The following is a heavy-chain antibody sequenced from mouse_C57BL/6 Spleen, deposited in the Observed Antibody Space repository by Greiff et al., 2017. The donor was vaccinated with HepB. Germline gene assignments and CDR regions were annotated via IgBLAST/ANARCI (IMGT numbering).Heavy chain of an antibody. Sequence: VQLKQSGAELVRPGTSVKVSCKASGYAFTNYLIEWVKQRPGQGLEWIGVINPGSGGTNYNEKFKGKATLTADKSSSTAYMQLSSLTSEDSAVYFSARSATDYYAMDYWGQGTSVTVSS. V-gene: IGHV1-54*01. CDR3: ARSATDYYAMDY. J-gene: IGHJ4*01. CDR2: INPGSGGT. CDR1: GYAFTNYL.